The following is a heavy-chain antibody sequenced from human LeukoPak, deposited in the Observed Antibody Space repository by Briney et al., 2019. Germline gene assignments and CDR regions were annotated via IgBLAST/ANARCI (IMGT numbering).Heavy chain of an antibody. CDR2: ISWNSGSI. CDR1: GFTFDDYA. V-gene: IGHV3-9*01. Sequence: GGSLRLSCAASGFTFDDYAMHWVRQAPGKGLEWVSGISWNSGSIGYADSVKGRFTISRDNAKNSLYLQMNSLRAEDTAVYYCARESRYFDWSPFHWGQGTLVTVSS. CDR3: ARESRYFDWSPFH. D-gene: IGHD3-9*01. J-gene: IGHJ4*02.